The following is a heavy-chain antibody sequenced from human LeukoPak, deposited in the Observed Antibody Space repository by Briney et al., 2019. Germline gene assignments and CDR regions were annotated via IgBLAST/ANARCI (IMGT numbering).Heavy chain of an antibody. V-gene: IGHV1-8*03. CDR1: GYTFTSYD. J-gene: IGHJ5*02. Sequence: ASVKVSCKASGYTFTSYDINWVRQATGQGLECMGWMNPNSGNTGYAQKFQGRVTITRDTSISTAYMELSSLRSEDTAVYYCARVAKDIVVVPAALGGNWFDPWGQGTLVTVSS. CDR2: MNPNSGNT. CDR3: ARVAKDIVVVPAALGGNWFDP. D-gene: IGHD2-2*01.